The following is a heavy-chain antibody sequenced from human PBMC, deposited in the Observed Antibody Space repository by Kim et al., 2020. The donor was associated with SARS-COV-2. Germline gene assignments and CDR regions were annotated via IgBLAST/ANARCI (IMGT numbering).Heavy chain of an antibody. J-gene: IGHJ4*02. CDR3: AKTLVIAPPFDY. V-gene: IGHV3-23*01. Sequence: AESVKGRFTLSRDNSKHTLYLQMNSLRAEDTAVYYCAKTLVIAPPFDYWGQGTLVTVSS. D-gene: IGHD2-21*01.